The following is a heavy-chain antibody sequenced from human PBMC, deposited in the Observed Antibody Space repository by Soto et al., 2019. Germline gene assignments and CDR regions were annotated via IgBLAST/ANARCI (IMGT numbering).Heavy chain of an antibody. Sequence: EVQLLESGGGLVQPGGSLRLSCAASGFTFNNYAMTWVRQAPGKGLEWVSVISGGGDTTSYPDSVRGRFTVSRDGSKNTLYLQMSSLRAEDTALYYCAKGRGGSGSLTPRVDFWGQGTLVTVSS. CDR2: ISGGGDTT. J-gene: IGHJ4*02. CDR1: GFTFNNYA. CDR3: AKGRGGSGSLTPRVDF. D-gene: IGHD3-10*01. V-gene: IGHV3-23*01.